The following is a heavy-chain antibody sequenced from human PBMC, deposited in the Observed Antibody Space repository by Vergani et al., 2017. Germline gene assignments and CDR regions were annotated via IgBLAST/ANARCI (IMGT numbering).Heavy chain of an antibody. CDR3: AREAPGTIDAFDI. D-gene: IGHD1-1*01. J-gene: IGHJ3*02. Sequence: EVQLLESGGGLVKPGGSLRLSCAASGFTFSTYSVNWVRQAPGKGLEWVSSISSSSSYIYYADSVKGRFTISRDNAKNSLYLQMNSLRAEDTAVYYCAREAPGTIDAFDIWGQGTMVTVSS. CDR1: GFTFSTYS. V-gene: IGHV3-21*01. CDR2: ISSSSSYI.